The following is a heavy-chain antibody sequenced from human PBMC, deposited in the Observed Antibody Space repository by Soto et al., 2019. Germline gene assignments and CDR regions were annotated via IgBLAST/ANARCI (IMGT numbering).Heavy chain of an antibody. Sequence: EVQLVESGGGLVQPGGSLRLSCAASGFTFSSYEMNWVRQAPGKGLEWVSYLSSSGSTIYYADSVKGRFTISRDNAKNSMYLQMNSLRAEDTAVYYCARGHTSIVGARQGDAFDIWGQGTMVTVSS. D-gene: IGHD1-26*01. CDR1: GFTFSSYE. J-gene: IGHJ3*02. CDR2: LSSSGSTI. V-gene: IGHV3-48*03. CDR3: ARGHTSIVGARQGDAFDI.